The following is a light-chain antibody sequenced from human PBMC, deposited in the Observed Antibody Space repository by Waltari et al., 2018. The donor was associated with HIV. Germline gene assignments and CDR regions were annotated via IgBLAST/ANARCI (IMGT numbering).Light chain of an antibody. CDR1: ILARNY. CDR2: KDN. J-gene: IGLJ2*01. CDR3: QGIDSSGRKV. Sequence: SHELTQPPSVSVSPGQTATISCSGDILARNYASWFQQKPGQAPVLLIHKDNERPTGTTERFSGSSSGATVTLTITGVRAEDEADYYCQGIDSSGRKVFGGGTRLTVL. V-gene: IGLV3-25*03.